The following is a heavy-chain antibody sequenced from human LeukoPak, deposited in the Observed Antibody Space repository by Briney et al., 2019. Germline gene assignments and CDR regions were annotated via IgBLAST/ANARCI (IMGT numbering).Heavy chain of an antibody. CDR2: ISAYNGNT. J-gene: IGHJ4*02. Sequence: ASVKVSCKASGYTFTSYGISWVRQAPGQGLEWMGWISAYNGNTNYAQRLQGRVTMTADTSTSTAYMELRSLTSDDTAVYYCARVPSGGPFDYWGQGTLVTVSS. CDR3: ARVPSGGPFDY. D-gene: IGHD2-15*01. V-gene: IGHV1-18*01. CDR1: GYTFTSYG.